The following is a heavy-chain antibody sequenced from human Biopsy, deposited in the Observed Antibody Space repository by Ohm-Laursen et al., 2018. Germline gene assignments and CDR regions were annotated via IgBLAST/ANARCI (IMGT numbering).Heavy chain of an antibody. D-gene: IGHD3-16*01. Sequence: SLRLSCAASGFTFSKTWMHWVRQAPGKGLMWVARIHSDGTTPTYADSVKGRFSISRDNAENTVYLQMNSLGIDDTAVYYCASSNPSRVAGGVALLDHWGQGALVTVSP. CDR1: GFTFSKTW. CDR3: ASSNPSRVAGGVALLDH. J-gene: IGHJ4*02. V-gene: IGHV3-74*01. CDR2: IHSDGTTP.